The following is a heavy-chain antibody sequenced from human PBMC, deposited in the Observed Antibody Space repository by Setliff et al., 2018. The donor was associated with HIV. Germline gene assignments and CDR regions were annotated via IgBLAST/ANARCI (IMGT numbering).Heavy chain of an antibody. D-gene: IGHD3-16*01. Sequence: ASVKVSCKASGYTFIGYYMHWVRQAPGQGLEWMGWINPNSGGTNYAPKFQGRVTMTRDTSISTAYMELSRLRSDDTAVFYCARDWGSTRSYYYMDVWGKGTTVTVSS. CDR2: INPNSGGT. CDR3: ARDWGSTRSYYYMDV. V-gene: IGHV1-2*02. CDR1: GYTFIGYY. J-gene: IGHJ6*03.